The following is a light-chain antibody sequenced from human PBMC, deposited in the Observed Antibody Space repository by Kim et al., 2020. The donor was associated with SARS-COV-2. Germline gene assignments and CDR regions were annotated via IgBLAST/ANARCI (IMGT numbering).Light chain of an antibody. V-gene: IGLV3-1*01. CDR2: QDT. CDR3: QTWDSITVV. J-gene: IGLJ2*01. Sequence: SVSPGQTASITCSVEKLGEKYACWYQQKPGQSPVLVIYQDTKRPSGIPERFSGSNSGNTATLTISGTQAMDEADYYCQTWDSITVVFGGGTKLTVL. CDR1: KLGEKY.